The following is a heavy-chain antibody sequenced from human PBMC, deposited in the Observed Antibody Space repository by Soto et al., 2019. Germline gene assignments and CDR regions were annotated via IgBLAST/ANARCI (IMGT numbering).Heavy chain of an antibody. CDR2: VYWDDDK. CDR3: FHVRQGSFAF. V-gene: IGHV2-5*02. CDR1: GFSLTTNGAG. Sequence: QITLKESGPTPVKPTQTLTLTCSFSGFSLTTNGAGVAWVLQPPGKALEWRTLVYWDDDKRYSPSLQNRLTINKASSKNHVVLRLTDLDPRDTGTYLCFHVRQGSFAFLGQGTLVTVSS. J-gene: IGHJ4*02. D-gene: IGHD3-10*01.